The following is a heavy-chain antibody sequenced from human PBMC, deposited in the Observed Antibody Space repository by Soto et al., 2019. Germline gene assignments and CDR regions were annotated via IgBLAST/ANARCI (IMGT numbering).Heavy chain of an antibody. CDR2: TIPNFGTA. J-gene: IGHJ4*02. V-gene: IGHV1-69*13. CDR3: ARIRSDSSSYYLDY. D-gene: IGHD3-22*01. Sequence: ASVKVSCKASGGTFSSYGISWVRQAPGQGLEWMGGTIPNFGTAHDALKFQGRVTISADESTSTAYMELSSLGYEDTAVYYCARIRSDSSSYYLDYWGQGTPVTVSS. CDR1: GGTFSSYG.